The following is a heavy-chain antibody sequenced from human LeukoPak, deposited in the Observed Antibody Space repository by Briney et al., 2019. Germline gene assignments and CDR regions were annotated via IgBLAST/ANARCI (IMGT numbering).Heavy chain of an antibody. CDR3: ARGIDSPRMTTVVTPFDY. CDR1: GGSISSYY. D-gene: IGHD4-23*01. V-gene: IGHV4-59*12. CDR2: IYYSGST. Sequence: SETLSLTCTVSGGSISSYYWSWIRQPPGKGLEWIGYIYYSGSTNYNPSLKSRVTISVDTSKNQFSLKLSSVTAADTAVYYCARGIDSPRMTTVVTPFDYWGQGTLVTVSS. J-gene: IGHJ4*02.